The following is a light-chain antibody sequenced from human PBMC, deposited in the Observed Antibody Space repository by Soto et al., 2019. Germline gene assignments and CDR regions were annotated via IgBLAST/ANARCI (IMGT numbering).Light chain of an antibody. V-gene: IGLV2-8*01. CDR2: EVS. CDR3: SSYAGSNNLV. Sequence: QSVLTQPPSASGSPGQSVTNSCTGTSSDVGGYNYVSWYQQHPGKAPKLMIYEVSKRPSGVPDRFSGSKSGNTASLTVSGLQAEDEAVYYCSSYAGSNNLVFGGGTKLTV. CDR1: SSDVGGYNY. J-gene: IGLJ3*02.